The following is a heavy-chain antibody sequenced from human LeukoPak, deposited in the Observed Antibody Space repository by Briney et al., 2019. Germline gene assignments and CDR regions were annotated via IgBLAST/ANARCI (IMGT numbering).Heavy chain of an antibody. CDR1: GFTFSNYW. V-gene: IGHV3-7*01. CDR3: VSFYETY. D-gene: IGHD2/OR15-2a*01. CDR2: IKEDGGQK. J-gene: IGHJ4*02. Sequence: GGSRRLSCAASGFTFSNYWMTWVRQAPGKGLEWVANIKEDGGQKNYVDSVKGRFTISRDNAKNTVYLQMNSLRAEDTAVYYCVSFYETYWGRGTLVTVSS.